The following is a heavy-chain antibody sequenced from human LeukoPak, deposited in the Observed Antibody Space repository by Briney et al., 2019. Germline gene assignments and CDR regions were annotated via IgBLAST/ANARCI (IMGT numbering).Heavy chain of an antibody. CDR3: VRDSSVTRMDV. Sequence: GGSLRLSCAASGFTFSSYGMSWVRQAPGEGLVWVSRITNDASSTSYADSVKGRFTISRDNAKNTLYLEMSSLRAEDTAVYYCVRDSSVTRMDVWGKGTTVTVSS. CDR2: ITNDASST. CDR1: GFTFSSYG. V-gene: IGHV3-74*01. D-gene: IGHD4-17*01. J-gene: IGHJ6*04.